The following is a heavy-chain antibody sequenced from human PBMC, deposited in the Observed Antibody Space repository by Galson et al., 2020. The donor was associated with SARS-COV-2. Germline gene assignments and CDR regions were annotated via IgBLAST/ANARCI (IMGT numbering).Heavy chain of an antibody. CDR2: INPNSGRT. CDR1: GYTFTDYY. CDR3: ARDLGGDFWNTYYYY. Sequence: ASVKVSCNASGYTFTDYYIHWLRQAPGPGLEWMGWINPNSGRTHYPQNFQGRVTMTRDTSINTAYMELSRLRSDDTAVYFCARDLGGDFWNTYYYYWGQGTLVTVSS. J-gene: IGHJ4*02. V-gene: IGHV1-2*02. D-gene: IGHD3-3*01.